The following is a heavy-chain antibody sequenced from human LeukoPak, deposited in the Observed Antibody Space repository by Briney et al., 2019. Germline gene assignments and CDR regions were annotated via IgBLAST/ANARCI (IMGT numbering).Heavy chain of an antibody. J-gene: IGHJ6*02. D-gene: IGHD5-24*01. CDR1: GGSISSYY. V-gene: IGHV4-59*01. Sequence: SETLSLTCTVSGGSISSYYWSWIRQPPGKGLEWIGYIYYSGSTNYNPSLKSRVTISVDPSKNQFSLKLSSVTAADTAVYYCARGSSPTSWLQWYHGMDVWGQGTTVTVSS. CDR3: ARGSSPTSWLQWYHGMDV. CDR2: IYYSGST.